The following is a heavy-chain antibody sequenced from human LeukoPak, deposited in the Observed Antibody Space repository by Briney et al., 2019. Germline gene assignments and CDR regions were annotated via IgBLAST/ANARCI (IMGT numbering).Heavy chain of an antibody. V-gene: IGHV3-21*01. CDR1: GYTFSSYS. Sequence: PGGSLRLSCVASGYTFSSYSINWVRHAPGKGLEWVSSISVRSNYIYYADSVRGRFSISRDDARDSLYLQMNSLRAEDTAVYFCVKLKKNSYTSGFYYYYDFWGQGTLVTVSS. CDR2: ISVRSNYI. J-gene: IGHJ4*02. D-gene: IGHD3-22*01. CDR3: VKLKKNSYTSGFYYYYDF.